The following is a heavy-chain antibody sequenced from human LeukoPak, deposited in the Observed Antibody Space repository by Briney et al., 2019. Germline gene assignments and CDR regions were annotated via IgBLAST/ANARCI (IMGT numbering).Heavy chain of an antibody. J-gene: IGHJ1*01. CDR3: ARDYGSLAFHH. Sequence: PGRSLRLSCAASGFTFSSYAMHWVRQAPGKGLEWVALISLDGSYKFYADSVKGRFTISRDNSQSTLYLQMSSLRHEDTAVYYCARDYGSLAFHHWGQGTLVTVSS. D-gene: IGHD1-26*01. CDR1: GFTFSSYA. CDR2: ISLDGSYK. V-gene: IGHV3-30-3*01.